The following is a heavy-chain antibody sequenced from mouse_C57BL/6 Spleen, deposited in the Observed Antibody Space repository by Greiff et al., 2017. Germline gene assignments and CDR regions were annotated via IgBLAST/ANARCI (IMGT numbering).Heavy chain of an antibody. CDR2: IWSDGST. J-gene: IGHJ4*01. CDR3: ARHEDSSGYDYAMDY. Sequence: VPLVESGPGLVAPSQSLSITCTVSGFSLTSYGVHWVRQPPGKGLEWLVVIWSDGSTTYNSALKSRLSISKDNSKSQVFLKMNSLQTDDTAMYYCARHEDSSGYDYAMDYWGQGTSVTVSS. V-gene: IGHV2-6-1*01. D-gene: IGHD3-2*02. CDR1: GFSLTSYG.